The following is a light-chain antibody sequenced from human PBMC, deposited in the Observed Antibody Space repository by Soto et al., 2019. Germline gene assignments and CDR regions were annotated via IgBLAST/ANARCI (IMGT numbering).Light chain of an antibody. J-gene: IGLJ1*01. CDR3: SSYTSSSTYV. V-gene: IGLV2-14*01. CDR1: SSDVGGYNY. CDR2: EVS. Sequence: QSALTQPASVSGSSGQSITISCTGTSSDVGGYNYVSWYQQHPGKAPKLMIYEVSNRPSGVSNRFSGSKSGNTASLPISGLQAEDEADYYCSSYTSSSTYVFGTGTKLTV.